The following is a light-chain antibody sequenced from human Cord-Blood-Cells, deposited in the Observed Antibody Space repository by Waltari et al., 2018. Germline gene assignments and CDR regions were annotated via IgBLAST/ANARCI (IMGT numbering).Light chain of an antibody. V-gene: IGLV2-18*02. CDR1: SSDVGSYNR. Sequence: QSALTQPPSVSGSPGQSVTISCTGTSSDVGSYNRVSWYQQPPGTAPNRMIYEVSNRPSGVPDRFSGSKSGNTASLTISGLQAEDEADYYCSSYTSSSTWVFGGGTKLTVL. J-gene: IGLJ3*02. CDR2: EVS. CDR3: SSYTSSSTWV.